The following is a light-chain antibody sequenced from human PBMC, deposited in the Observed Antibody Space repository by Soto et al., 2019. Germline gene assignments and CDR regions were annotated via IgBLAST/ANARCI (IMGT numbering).Light chain of an antibody. J-gene: IGKJ5*01. V-gene: IGKV3-20*01. CDR2: GAS. CDR3: QQFGSSPIT. Sequence: EIVLTQSPGTLSLSPGERAALSCRASQSVSSSYLAWYQQKIGQAPRLLIYGASSRATGIPDRFSGSGSGTDSTLTISRLEPEDFAVYFCQQFGSSPITFGQGTRLEIK. CDR1: QSVSSSY.